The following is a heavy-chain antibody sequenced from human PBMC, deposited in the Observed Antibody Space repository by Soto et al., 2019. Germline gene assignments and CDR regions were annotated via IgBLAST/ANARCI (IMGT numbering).Heavy chain of an antibody. CDR3: AKDQALERYDDEANYYGMDV. Sequence: GGSLRLSCAASGFTFSSYAMSWVRQAPGKGLEWVSAISGSGGSTYYADSVKGRFTISRDKSKNTLYLQMNSLRAEDTDVHYCAKDQALERYDDEANYYGMDVWGQGTPVTVSS. CDR1: GFTFSSYA. D-gene: IGHD1-1*01. V-gene: IGHV3-23*01. CDR2: ISGSGGST. J-gene: IGHJ6*02.